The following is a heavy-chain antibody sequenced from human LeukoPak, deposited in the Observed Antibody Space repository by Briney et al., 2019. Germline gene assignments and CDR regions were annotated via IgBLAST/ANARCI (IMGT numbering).Heavy chain of an antibody. J-gene: IGHJ4*02. CDR2: INTSGST. Sequence: SSETLSLTCTVSGGSISSGTYYWNWIRQPAGKGLEWIGLINTSGSTNYNPSLKSRVTISIDTSKNQFSLKLSSVTAADTAVYYCARDGGYGDYAQGFDYWGQGTPVTVSS. V-gene: IGHV4-61*02. CDR3: ARDGGYGDYAQGFDY. D-gene: IGHD4-17*01. CDR1: GGSISSGTYY.